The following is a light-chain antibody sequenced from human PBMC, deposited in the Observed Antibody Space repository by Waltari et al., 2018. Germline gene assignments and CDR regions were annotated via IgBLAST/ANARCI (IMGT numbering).Light chain of an antibody. CDR3: QNHERLPAT. J-gene: IGKJ1*01. Sequence: EIVLTQSPGTLSLYPGERATLSCRASQSIGKYLVWYQQKPGQAPRLLIYAASSRATGVPDRFSGSGSGTDFSLTISRLEPEDFAVYYGQNHERLPATFGQGTKVEIK. CDR1: QSIGKY. V-gene: IGKV3-20*01. CDR2: AAS.